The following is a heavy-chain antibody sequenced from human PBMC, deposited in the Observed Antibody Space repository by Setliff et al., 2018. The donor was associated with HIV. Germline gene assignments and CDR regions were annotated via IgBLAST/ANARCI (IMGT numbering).Heavy chain of an antibody. CDR2: IYYHGST. D-gene: IGHD3-16*01. V-gene: IGHV4-39*01. Sequence: PSETLSLTCTVSGGSISSTNYFWGWIRQPPGKGLEWIGTIYYHGSTYYNPSLKSRVTISIDTSKNQFSLHLTSVTAADTAVYYCVNPSGAMGDFDSWGQGTLVTVSS. J-gene: IGHJ4*02. CDR3: VNPSGAMGDFDS. CDR1: GGSISSTNYF.